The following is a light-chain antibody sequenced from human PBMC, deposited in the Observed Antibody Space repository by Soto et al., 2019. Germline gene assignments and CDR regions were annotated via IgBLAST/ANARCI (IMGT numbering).Light chain of an antibody. CDR1: QDVSSH. Sequence: DIQMTQFPSSLSASVGDRVTITCRASQDVSSHLAWFQQRPGNAPKSLIYAGSNLYSGVPSRFSGSRSGTTYTPTITDLQPEDFATYFCQQFKSYPLSFAGGTKVEI. CDR3: QQFKSYPLS. CDR2: AGS. J-gene: IGKJ4*01. V-gene: IGKV1-16*01.